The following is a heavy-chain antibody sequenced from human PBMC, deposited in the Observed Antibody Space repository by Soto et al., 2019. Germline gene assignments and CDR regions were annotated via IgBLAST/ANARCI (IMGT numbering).Heavy chain of an antibody. V-gene: IGHV1-69*12. CDR2: IIPIFGTA. Sequence: QVQLVQSGAEVKKPGSSVKVSCKASGGTFSSYAISWVRQAPGQGLEWMGGIIPIFGTANYAQKFQGRVTSTADESTSTAYMELGSLRSEDTAVYYCARGGLRWFGELLTKPYNWFDPWGQGTLVTVSS. CDR1: GGTFSSYA. J-gene: IGHJ5*02. CDR3: ARGGLRWFGELLTKPYNWFDP. D-gene: IGHD3-10*01.